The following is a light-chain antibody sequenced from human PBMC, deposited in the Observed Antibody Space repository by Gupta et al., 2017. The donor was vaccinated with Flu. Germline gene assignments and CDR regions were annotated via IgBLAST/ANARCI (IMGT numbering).Light chain of an antibody. Sequence: SVTISCTGTSSDVGCYTYVSCHQQPPSNAPNRIIYDVSNRPSGISNRVSGSKAASTASLTISGLEAEDDCYYYSSSSAGSYTWVFGGGTKLTVL. CDR3: SSSAGSYTWV. CDR1: SSDVGCYTY. CDR2: DVS. J-gene: IGLJ3*02. V-gene: IGLV2-11*03.